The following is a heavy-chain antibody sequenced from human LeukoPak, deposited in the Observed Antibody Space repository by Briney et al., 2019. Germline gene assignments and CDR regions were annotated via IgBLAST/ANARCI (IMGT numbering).Heavy chain of an antibody. J-gene: IGHJ3*02. CDR2: ISGSGGST. Sequence: ETLSLTCAVYGGSFSGYYWSWIRQTPGKGLEWVSAISGSGGSTYYADSVKGRFTISRDNSKNTLYLQMNSLRAEDTAVYYCAKDRRELRYFDWLFTDAFDIWGQGTMVTVSS. CDR3: AKDRRELRYFDWLFTDAFDI. D-gene: IGHD3-9*01. CDR1: GGSFSGYY. V-gene: IGHV3-23*01.